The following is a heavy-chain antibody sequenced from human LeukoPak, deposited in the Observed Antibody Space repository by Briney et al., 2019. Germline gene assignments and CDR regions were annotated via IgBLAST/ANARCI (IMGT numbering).Heavy chain of an antibody. Sequence: ASVKVSCKASGYTFTGYYMHWVRQAPGQGLECMGWINPNSGGTNYAQKFQGRVTMTRDTSISTAYMELSRLRSDDTAVYYCARSPPQRMELRYDYWGQGTLVTVSS. D-gene: IGHD1-7*01. J-gene: IGHJ4*02. CDR3: ARSPPQRMELRYDY. CDR1: GYTFTGYY. V-gene: IGHV1-2*02. CDR2: INPNSGGT.